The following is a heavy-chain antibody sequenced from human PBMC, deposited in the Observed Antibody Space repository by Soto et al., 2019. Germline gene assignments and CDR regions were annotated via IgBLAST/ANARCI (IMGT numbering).Heavy chain of an antibody. D-gene: IGHD4-17*01. CDR1: GFTFSSYS. CDR2: ICSSSSYI. V-gene: IGHV3-21*01. J-gene: IGHJ6*02. CDR3: ARVRSMDV. Sequence: PGGSLRLSCAASGFTFSSYSMNWVRQAPGKGLEWVSSICSSSSYIYYADSVKGRFTISRDNAKNSLYLQMNSLRAEDTAVYYCARVRSMDVWGQGTTVTVSS.